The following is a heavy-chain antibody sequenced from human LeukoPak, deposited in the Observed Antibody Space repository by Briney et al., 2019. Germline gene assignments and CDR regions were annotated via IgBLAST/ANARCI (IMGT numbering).Heavy chain of an antibody. CDR2: ILPVSDSA. V-gene: IGHV1-69*05. D-gene: IGHD1-1*01. CDR3: VRVADLEVPEPYFDF. CDR1: GDTLSTHA. J-gene: IGHJ4*02. Sequence: ASVKVSCKASGDTLSTHAVSWVRQAPGQGLEWMGVILPVSDSANYAQEFQGRVSITTDESTSTTYMQLSGLRPEDTAVCYCVRVADLEVPEPYFDFWGQGTLVTVSS.